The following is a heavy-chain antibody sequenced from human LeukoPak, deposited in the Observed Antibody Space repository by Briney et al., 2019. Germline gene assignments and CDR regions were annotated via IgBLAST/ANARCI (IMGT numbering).Heavy chain of an antibody. CDR3: ASLRGGWYNY. V-gene: IGHV4-61*02. CDR2: IYTSGIT. Sequence: PSETLSLTCTVSGASITGGSYYWTWIRQPAGKGLEWIGRIYTSGITTYNPSLKSRVTISLDMSKNQISLNLNSVTAADTAVYYCASLRGGWYNYWGQGTLVTVSS. CDR1: GASITGGSYY. D-gene: IGHD6-19*01. J-gene: IGHJ4*02.